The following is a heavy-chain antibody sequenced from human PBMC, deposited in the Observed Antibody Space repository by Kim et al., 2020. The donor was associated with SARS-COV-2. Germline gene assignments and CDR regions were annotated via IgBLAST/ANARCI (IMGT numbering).Heavy chain of an antibody. D-gene: IGHD3-22*01. J-gene: IGHJ4*02. CDR3: ARDPSDYYDSSGTYYFDN. CDR1: GDSVSSNSAA. Sequence: SQTLSLTCAISGDSVSSNSAAWNWIRQSPSRGLEWLGRTYYRSKWYNDYAVSVKSRITINPDTSKNQFSLQLNSVTPEDTAVYYCARDPSDYYDSSGTYYFDNWGQRDLVTESS. V-gene: IGHV6-1*01. CDR2: TYYRSKWYN.